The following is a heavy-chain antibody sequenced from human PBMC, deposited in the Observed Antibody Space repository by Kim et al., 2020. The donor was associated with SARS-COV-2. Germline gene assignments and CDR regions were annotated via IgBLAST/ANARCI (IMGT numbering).Heavy chain of an antibody. CDR3: ARLLIGVPYWFDP. J-gene: IGHJ5*02. CDR2: IYYSGST. D-gene: IGHD2-21*01. Sequence: SETLSLTCTVSGGSISSSSYYWGWIRQPPGKGLEWIGSIYYSGSTYYNPSLKSRVTISVDTSKNQFSLKLSSVTAADTAVYYCARLLIGVPYWFDPWGQGTLVTVSS. V-gene: IGHV4-39*01. CDR1: GGSISSSSYY.